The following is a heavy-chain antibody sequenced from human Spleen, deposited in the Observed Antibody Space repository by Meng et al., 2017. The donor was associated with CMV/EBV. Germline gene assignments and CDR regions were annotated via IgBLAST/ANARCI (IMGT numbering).Heavy chain of an antibody. Sequence: GEPLKIYFAASGFTFSSFGMSWVRQAPGKGLEWVANIKQDGSEKYYVDSVKGRFTISRDNAKNSLYLQMNSLRAEDTAVYYCARDSYYCSSASCYKGYFYYYGMDVWGQGTTVTVSS. V-gene: IGHV3-7*01. CDR1: GFTFSSFG. J-gene: IGHJ6*02. D-gene: IGHD2-2*02. CDR3: ARDSYYCSSASCYKGYFYYYGMDV. CDR2: IKQDGSEK.